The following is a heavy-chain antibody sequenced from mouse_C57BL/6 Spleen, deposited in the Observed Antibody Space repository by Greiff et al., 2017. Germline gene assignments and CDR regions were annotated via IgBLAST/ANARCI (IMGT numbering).Heavy chain of an antibody. J-gene: IGHJ2*01. Sequence: QVQLQQPGAELVKPGASVKLSCKASGYTFTSYWMHWVKQRPGRGLEWIGRIDPNSGGTKYNEKFKSKATLTVDKPASTAYMQRSSLTSEDSAVYYCAMKLYYDYDDEGFDCCGQGATLTVSS. V-gene: IGHV1-72*01. D-gene: IGHD2-4*01. CDR1: GYTFTSYW. CDR2: IDPNSGGT. CDR3: AMKLYYDYDDEGFDC.